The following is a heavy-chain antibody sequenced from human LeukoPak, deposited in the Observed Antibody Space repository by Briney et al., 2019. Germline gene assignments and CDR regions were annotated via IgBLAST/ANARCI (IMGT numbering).Heavy chain of an antibody. CDR2: IYGGSTTTT. CDR3: AKDLTPDGAWDIDY. D-gene: IGHD4-17*01. CDR1: GFTFSKYT. J-gene: IGHJ4*02. Sequence: GGSLRLSCVASGFTFSKYTMRWVRQAPGKGLEWVSGIYGGSTTTTLYADSVKGRFTISRDNSMNTLYLQMNSLRAEDTAVYYCAKDLTPDGAWDIDYWGQGTLITVSS. V-gene: IGHV3-23*01.